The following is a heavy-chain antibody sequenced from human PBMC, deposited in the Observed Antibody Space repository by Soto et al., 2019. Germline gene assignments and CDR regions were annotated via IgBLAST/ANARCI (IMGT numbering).Heavy chain of an antibody. Sequence: QVQLQESGPGLVKPSETLSLTCTVSGGSVSPYYWSWIRQPPGKGLEWIAHIYNSVSTIYNPSLKSRVALSVGTPKTQVALKLSSVSAADTAVYYCARTYDDIGPKSGGYGFDIWGKGTMVSFSS. CDR1: GGSVSPYY. D-gene: IGHD3-22*01. J-gene: IGHJ3*02. CDR2: IYNSVST. V-gene: IGHV4-59*02. CDR3: ARTYDDIGPKSGGYGFDI.